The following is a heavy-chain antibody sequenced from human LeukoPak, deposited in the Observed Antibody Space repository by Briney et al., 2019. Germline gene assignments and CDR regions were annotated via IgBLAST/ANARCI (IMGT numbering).Heavy chain of an antibody. CDR2: IKSKTDGGTT. CDR1: GFTFSNAW. V-gene: IGHV3-15*01. D-gene: IGHD3-3*01. J-gene: IGHJ4*02. Sequence: GGSLRLSCAASGFTFSNAWMSWVRQAPGKGLEWVGRIKSKTDGGTTDYAAPVKGRFTISRDDSKNTLYLQMNSLKTEDTAVYYCTTTYYDFWSGYYLWIDYWGQGTLVTVSS. CDR3: TTTYYDFWSGYYLWIDY.